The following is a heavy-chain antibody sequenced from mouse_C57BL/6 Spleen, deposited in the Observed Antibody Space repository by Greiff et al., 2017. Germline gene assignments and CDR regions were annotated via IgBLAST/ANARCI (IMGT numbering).Heavy chain of an antibody. V-gene: IGHV1-22*01. Sequence: VQLKESGPELVKPGASVKMSCKASGYTFTDYNMHWVKQSHGKSLEWIGYINPNNGGTSYNQKFTGQATLTVNKSSSTAYMELRSLTSEDSAVYYCARGEKNYDYDWFAYWGQGTLVTVSA. CDR1: GYTFTDYN. CDR3: ARGEKNYDYDWFAY. CDR2: INPNNGGT. J-gene: IGHJ3*01. D-gene: IGHD2-4*01.